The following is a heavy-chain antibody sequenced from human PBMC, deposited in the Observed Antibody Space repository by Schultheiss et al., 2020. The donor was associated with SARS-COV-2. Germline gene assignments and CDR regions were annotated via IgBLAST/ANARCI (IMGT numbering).Heavy chain of an antibody. Sequence: SETLSLTCTVSGGSISSYYWSWIRQPPGKGLEWIGYIYYSGSTNYNPSLKSRVTISVDTCKNQFSLKLSSVTAADTAVYYCARGVSEGGVYVWGSYRSYGMDVWGQGTTVTVSS. J-gene: IGHJ6*02. D-gene: IGHD3-16*02. CDR3: ARGVSEGGVYVWGSYRSYGMDV. V-gene: IGHV4-59*01. CDR1: GGSISSYY. CDR2: IYYSGST.